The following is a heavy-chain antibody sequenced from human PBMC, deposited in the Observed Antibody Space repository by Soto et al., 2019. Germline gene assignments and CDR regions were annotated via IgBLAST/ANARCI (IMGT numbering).Heavy chain of an antibody. D-gene: IGHD1-26*01. J-gene: IGHJ3*02. CDR1: GFTVSSNY. Sequence: EVQLVESGGGLIQPGGSLRLSCAASGFTVSSNYMSWVRQAPXKXLXWVSIIYSGGSTYYADSVKGRFTISRDNSKNTLYLQMNSLRAEDTAVYYCARDLVGATGAFDIWGQGTMVTVSS. CDR2: IYSGGST. V-gene: IGHV3-53*01. CDR3: ARDLVGATGAFDI.